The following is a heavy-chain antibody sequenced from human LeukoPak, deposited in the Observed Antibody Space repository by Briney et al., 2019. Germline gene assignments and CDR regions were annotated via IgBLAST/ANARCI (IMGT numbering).Heavy chain of an antibody. V-gene: IGHV3-30*02. Sequence: GGALELSWCAAGIHFLSYGMEWVRPAPGKGVGGVAFILYEGNNKYYADFVKGRFTISRDNSKNTLYLQMNSLRSEDTAVYYCAKDYSGSYPYYYYYYYMDVWGKGTTVTISS. D-gene: IGHD1-26*01. J-gene: IGHJ6*03. CDR1: GIHFLSYG. CDR3: AKDYSGSYPYYYYYYYMDV. CDR2: ILYEGNNK.